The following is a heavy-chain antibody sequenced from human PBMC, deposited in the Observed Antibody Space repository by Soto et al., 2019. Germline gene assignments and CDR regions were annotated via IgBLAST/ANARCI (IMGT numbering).Heavy chain of an antibody. CDR3: ARGGSGYVWFNEF. Sequence: QEQLVQSGAEVKKSGSSVKASCNDTGALFSSFAVSWVRQAPGQGLEWMGGIIPVFDTVYYAQKFQGRVTITADESTNTAYMELSSLRSEDTAMYYCARGGSGYVWFNEFWGQGTLVTVSS. CDR2: IIPVFDTV. V-gene: IGHV1-69*01. J-gene: IGHJ4*02. CDR1: GALFSSFA. D-gene: IGHD3-22*01.